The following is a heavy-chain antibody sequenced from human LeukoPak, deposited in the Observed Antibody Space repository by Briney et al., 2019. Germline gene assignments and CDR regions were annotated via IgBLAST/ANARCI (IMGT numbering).Heavy chain of an antibody. CDR2: ISAYNGNT. D-gene: IGHD4-17*01. CDR3: ARDPQPDYGDPFDY. CDR1: GYTFTSYG. J-gene: IGHJ4*02. Sequence: GASVKVSCKASGYTFTSYGISWVRQAPGQGLEWMGWISAYNGNTNYAQKLQGRVTMTTDTSTSTAYMELRSLRSDDTALYYCARDPQPDYGDPFDYWGQGTLVTVSS. V-gene: IGHV1-18*01.